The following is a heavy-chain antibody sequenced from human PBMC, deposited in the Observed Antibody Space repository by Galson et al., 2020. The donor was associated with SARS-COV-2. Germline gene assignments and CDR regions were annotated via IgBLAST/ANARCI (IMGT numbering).Heavy chain of an antibody. CDR1: GFTFNTYA. V-gene: IGHV3-23*01. J-gene: IGHJ1*01. CDR2: ITDNGYNT. CDR3: AKEAGSGWXXXXXXH. D-gene: IGHD6-19*01. Sequence: GGSLRLSCAASGFTFNTYAMGWVRQAPGKGLEWVSLITDNGYNTYYPDSVKGRFTISRDNSKNMLFLQMNSLRVQDTAVYYCAKEAGSGWXXXXXXHWGRGTLVTVSS.